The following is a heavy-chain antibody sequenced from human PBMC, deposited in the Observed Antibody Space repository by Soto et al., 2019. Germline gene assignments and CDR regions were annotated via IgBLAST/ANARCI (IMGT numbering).Heavy chain of an antibody. J-gene: IGHJ4*02. D-gene: IGHD3-9*01. CDR1: GGSISSYY. CDR2: IYYSGST. V-gene: IGHV4-59*01. Sequence: SETLSLTCTVSGGSISSYYWSWIRQPPGKGLEWIGYIYYSGSTNYNPSLKSRVTISVDTSKNQFSLKLSSVTAADTAVYYCARGLTYYDILTGSQRPPYYFVYWGQAPLVTVSS. CDR3: ARGLTYYDILTGSQRPPYYFVY.